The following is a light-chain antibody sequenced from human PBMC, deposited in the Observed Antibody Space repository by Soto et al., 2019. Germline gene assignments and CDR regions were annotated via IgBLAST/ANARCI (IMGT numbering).Light chain of an antibody. CDR1: QDINNW. Sequence: DIQVTQSPSSVSASVGDRVTITCRASQDINNWLAWYQQKPGRAPKLLIYTTSNLQSGVPSRFSGSGSGTDFTLTISSLQPEDFATYYCQQANSFPLTFGGGTKVEIK. J-gene: IGKJ4*01. V-gene: IGKV1D-12*01. CDR2: TTS. CDR3: QQANSFPLT.